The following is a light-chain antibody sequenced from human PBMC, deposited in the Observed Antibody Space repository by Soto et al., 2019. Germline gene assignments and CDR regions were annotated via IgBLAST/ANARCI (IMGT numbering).Light chain of an antibody. CDR2: DAF. CDR3: LQFSAVPPT. CDR1: QALSSG. V-gene: IGKV1-13*02. Sequence: AIQLTQSPSSLSASVGDRITITCRASQALSSGFAWYQQKPGRAPKLLIYDAFNLESGVPSRFRGDRSGTDFTLTISSLQPEDLATYHCLQFSAVPPTFGGGTRVELK. J-gene: IGKJ4*01.